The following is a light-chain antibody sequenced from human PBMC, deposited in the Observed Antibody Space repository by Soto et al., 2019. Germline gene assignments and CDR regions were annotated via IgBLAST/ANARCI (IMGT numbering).Light chain of an antibody. CDR2: GAA. CDR3: QQYSNWPPVM. CDR1: QSVGSK. J-gene: IGKJ4*02. Sequence: ETVMTQSPATLSVSPGERVTLSCRASQSVGSKVAWYQQKPGQAPSLLIYGAATRATETPVRFSGSGSGTEFTLTISSLQSEDFAVYYCQQYSNWPPVMFGGGTKVAIK. V-gene: IGKV3-15*01.